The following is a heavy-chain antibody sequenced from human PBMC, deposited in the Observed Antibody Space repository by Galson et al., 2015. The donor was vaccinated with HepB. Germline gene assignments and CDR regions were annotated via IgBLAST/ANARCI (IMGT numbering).Heavy chain of an antibody. Sequence: SVKVSCKASGGTFSSYAISWVRQAPGQGLEWMGRIIPILGIANYAQKFQGRVTITADKSTSTAYMELSSLRSEDTAVYYCARGGASAAEGYYYYGMDVWGQGTTVTVSS. D-gene: IGHD6-13*01. CDR3: ARGGASAAEGYYYYGMDV. V-gene: IGHV1-69*04. CDR2: IIPILGIA. CDR1: GGTFSSYA. J-gene: IGHJ6*02.